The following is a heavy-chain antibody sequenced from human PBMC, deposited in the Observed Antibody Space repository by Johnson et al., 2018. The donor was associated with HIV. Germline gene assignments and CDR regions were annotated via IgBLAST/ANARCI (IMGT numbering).Heavy chain of an antibody. CDR2: ISYDGSNK. Sequence: QVQLVESGGGVVQPGRSLRLSSAASGFTFSSSGMHWVRQAPGKGLEWVAVISYDGSNKYYADSVKGRFTISRDNAKNSLYLQMNSLRAEDTAVYYCARDEYPRRAAAWKSAFDIWGQGTMVTVSS. J-gene: IGHJ3*02. V-gene: IGHV3-30*03. D-gene: IGHD6-13*01. CDR3: ARDEYPRRAAAWKSAFDI. CDR1: GFTFSSSG.